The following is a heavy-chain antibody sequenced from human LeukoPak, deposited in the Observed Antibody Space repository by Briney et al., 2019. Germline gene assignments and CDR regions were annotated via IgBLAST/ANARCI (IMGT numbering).Heavy chain of an antibody. Sequence: GGSLRLSCAASGFTFSSYAMSWVRQAPGKGLEWVSAISGSGGSTYYADSVKGRFTISRDNSKNTLYLQMNSLRAEDTAVYYCAKGQGLYYDFWSGYFYFDYWGQGTLVTVSS. CDR1: GFTFSSYA. CDR3: AKGQGLYYDFWSGYFYFDY. V-gene: IGHV3-23*01. D-gene: IGHD3-3*01. CDR2: ISGSGGST. J-gene: IGHJ4*02.